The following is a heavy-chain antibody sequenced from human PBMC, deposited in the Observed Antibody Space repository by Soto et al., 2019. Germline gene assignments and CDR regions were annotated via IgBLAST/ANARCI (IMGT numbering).Heavy chain of an antibody. V-gene: IGHV3-74*01. Sequence: GGSLRLSCAASGFTFSSYWMHWVRQAPGKGLVWVSRINSDGSSTSYADSVKGRFTISRDNAKNTLYLQMNSLRAEDTAVYYCAREWVGWADSYYGMDVWGQGTTVTVSS. D-gene: IGHD6-19*01. CDR1: GFTFSSYW. J-gene: IGHJ6*02. CDR3: AREWVGWADSYYGMDV. CDR2: INSDGSST.